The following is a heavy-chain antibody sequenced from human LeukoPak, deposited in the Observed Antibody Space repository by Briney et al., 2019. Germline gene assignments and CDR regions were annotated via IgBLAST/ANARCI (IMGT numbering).Heavy chain of an antibody. Sequence: PSETLSLTCTVSGGSISSYYWNWIRQPAGKGLEWIGRIYTSGSTNYNPSLKSRVAMSVDTSKNQFSLKLSSVTAADTAVYYCARMVDTAMDSYYYYYYGMDVWGQGTTVTVSS. D-gene: IGHD5-18*01. CDR1: GGSISSYY. CDR2: IYTSGST. V-gene: IGHV4-4*07. CDR3: ARMVDTAMDSYYYYYYGMDV. J-gene: IGHJ6*02.